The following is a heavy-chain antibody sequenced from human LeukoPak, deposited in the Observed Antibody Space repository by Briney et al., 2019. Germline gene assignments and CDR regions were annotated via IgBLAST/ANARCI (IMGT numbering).Heavy chain of an antibody. J-gene: IGHJ4*02. D-gene: IGHD3-10*01. CDR3: ARKGGLGTYGIFDY. Sequence: SVKVSCKASGGTFSSYTISWVRQAPGQGLEWMGRIHPILGEPDYAQKFQGRVTITADMSTSTGYMELSSLRSEDTAVYYCARKGGLGTYGIFDYWGQGTLVTVSS. CDR2: IHPILGEP. V-gene: IGHV1-69*02. CDR1: GGTFSSYT.